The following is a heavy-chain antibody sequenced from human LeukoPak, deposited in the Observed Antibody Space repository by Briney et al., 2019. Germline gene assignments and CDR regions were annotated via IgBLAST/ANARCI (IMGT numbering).Heavy chain of an antibody. CDR3: AKDGGGGNSYFDY. J-gene: IGHJ4*02. V-gene: IGHV3-48*03. Sequence: PGGSLRLSCAASGFTFSSYEMNWVRQAPGKGLEWVSHISSSGSTIYYADSVKGRFTFSRGNSKNTLYLQMNSLRPEDTAVYYCAKDGGGGNSYFDYWGQGTLVTVSS. CDR2: ISSSGSTI. CDR1: GFTFSSYE. D-gene: IGHD2-15*01.